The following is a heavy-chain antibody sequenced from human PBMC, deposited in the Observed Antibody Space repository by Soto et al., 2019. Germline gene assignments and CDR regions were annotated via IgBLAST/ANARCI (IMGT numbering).Heavy chain of an antibody. Sequence: SETLSLTCTVSGASISYGGFSWSWIRQSPGKGLEWIGYISHLESTYFHPSFKSRLTMSIDRTRNQFSLKLSSVTAADMAVYYCARGGGYDSFDYWGQGVLVTVAS. D-gene: IGHD5-12*01. CDR1: GASISYGGFS. CDR2: ISHLEST. J-gene: IGHJ4*02. CDR3: ARGGGYDSFDY. V-gene: IGHV4-30-2*06.